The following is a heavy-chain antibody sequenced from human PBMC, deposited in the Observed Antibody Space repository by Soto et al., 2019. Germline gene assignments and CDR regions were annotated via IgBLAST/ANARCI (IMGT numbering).Heavy chain of an antibody. V-gene: IGHV4-31*03. J-gene: IGHJ3*02. Sequence: QVQLQESGPGLVKPSQTLSLTCTVSGGSISSGGYYWSWIRQHPGKGLAWIGYIYYSGSTYYNPSLKSRVTISVDTSKNQFSLKLSSVTAADTAVYYCAREGGTTVTTLSDAFDIWGQGTMVTVSS. CDR2: IYYSGST. D-gene: IGHD4-17*01. CDR3: AREGGTTVTTLSDAFDI. CDR1: GGSISSGGYY.